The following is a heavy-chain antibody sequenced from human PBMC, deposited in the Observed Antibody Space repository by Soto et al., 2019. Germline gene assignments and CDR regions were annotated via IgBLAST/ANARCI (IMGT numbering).Heavy chain of an antibody. CDR3: ARHSEYSGGYYYYYYGMDV. V-gene: IGHV5-51*01. CDR2: IYPGDSDT. CDR1: GYSFTSYW. D-gene: IGHD1-26*01. Sequence: GEALKISCNGSGYSFTSYWIAWVRQMPGKGLEWMGIIYPGDSDTRYSPSFQGQVTISADKSISTAYLQWSSLKASDTAMYYCARHSEYSGGYYYYYYGMDVWGQGTTVPVSS. J-gene: IGHJ6*02.